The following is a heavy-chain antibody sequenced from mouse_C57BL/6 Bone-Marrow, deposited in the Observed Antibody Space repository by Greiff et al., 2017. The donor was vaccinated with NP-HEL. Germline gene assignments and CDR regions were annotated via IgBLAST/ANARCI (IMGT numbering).Heavy chain of an antibody. J-gene: IGHJ1*03. D-gene: IGHD2-3*01. CDR2: INPYNGGT. V-gene: IGHV1-19*01. CDR1: GYTFPDYY. CDR3: ARWADGYVFWYFDV. Sequence: EVKLMESGPVLVKPGASVKMSCKASGYTFPDYYMNWVKQSHGKSLEWLGVINPYNGGTSYNQKFKGKATLTVDKSSSTAYMELNSLTSEDSAVYYCARWADGYVFWYFDVWGTGTTVTVSS.